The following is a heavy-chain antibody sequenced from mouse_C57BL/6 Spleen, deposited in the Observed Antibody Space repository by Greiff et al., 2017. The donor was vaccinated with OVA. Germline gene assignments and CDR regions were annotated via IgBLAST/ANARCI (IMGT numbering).Heavy chain of an antibody. CDR1: GYAFSSSW. CDR2: IYPGDGDP. D-gene: IGHD2-3*01. J-gene: IGHJ2*01. V-gene: IGHV1-82*01. CDR3: ARSFDGYYPYYFDY. Sequence: QVQLKQSGPELVKPGASVKISCKASGYAFSSSWMNWVKQRPGKGLEWIGRIYPGDGDPNYNGKFKGKATLTADKSSSTAYMQLSSLTSEDSAVYFCARSFDGYYPYYFDYWGQGTTLTVSS.